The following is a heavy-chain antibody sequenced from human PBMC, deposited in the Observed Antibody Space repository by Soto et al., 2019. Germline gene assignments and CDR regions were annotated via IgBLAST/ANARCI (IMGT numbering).Heavy chain of an antibody. CDR1: GYLISSGYY. J-gene: IGHJ5*02. CDR3: ARLHIVVVPATGVNWFDP. Sequence: SETLSLTCSVPGYLISSGYYWGWIRQTPGKGLEWLGSIDYSGRTYYNPSLKSRVSTSVDLSKNQFSLKLSSVTAADTAVYYCARLHIVVVPATGVNWFDPWGQGTLVTVSS. D-gene: IGHD2-2*01. V-gene: IGHV4-38-2*01. CDR2: IDYSGRT.